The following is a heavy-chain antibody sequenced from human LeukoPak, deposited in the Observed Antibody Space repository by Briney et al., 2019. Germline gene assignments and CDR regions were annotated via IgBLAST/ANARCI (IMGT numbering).Heavy chain of an antibody. Sequence: GGSLRLSCAASGFTFSNYAMSWVRQTPGKGLEWVSSISGSGGDTHYADSVKGRFTISRDNSKNTLYLQMNSLRAEDTAVYYCAKGLKKFDYWGQGTLVTVSS. CDR1: GFTFSNYA. V-gene: IGHV3-23*01. J-gene: IGHJ4*02. CDR3: AKGLKKFDY. CDR2: ISGSGGDT.